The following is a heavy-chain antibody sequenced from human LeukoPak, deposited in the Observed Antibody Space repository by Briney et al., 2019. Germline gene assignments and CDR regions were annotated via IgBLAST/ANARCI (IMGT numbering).Heavy chain of an antibody. J-gene: IGHJ4*02. CDR3: TRVHGGYPFDS. V-gene: IGHV3-23*01. CDR2: IFPSGGEI. Sequence: GGSLRLSCAASGFTFSTFAMIWVRQPPGKGLEWVSSIFPSGGEIHYADSVRGRFTISRDNSKSTLSLQMNSLRAEDTAVYYCTRVHGGYPFDSWGQGTLVTVSS. D-gene: IGHD2-15*01. CDR1: GFTFSTFA.